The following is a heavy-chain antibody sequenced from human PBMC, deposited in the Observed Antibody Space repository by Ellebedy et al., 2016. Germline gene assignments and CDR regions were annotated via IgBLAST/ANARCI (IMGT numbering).Heavy chain of an antibody. Sequence: SETLSLTXAVYGGSFSDYYWTWIRQSPGKGLEWIGEINHSGSTNYNPSLKSRVTISVDTSKNQFSLKLSSVTAADTAVYYCARGPNYYGSGSYYNRWGQGTLVTVSS. CDR3: ARGPNYYGSGSYYNR. J-gene: IGHJ5*02. D-gene: IGHD3-10*01. CDR1: GGSFSDYY. CDR2: INHSGST. V-gene: IGHV4-34*01.